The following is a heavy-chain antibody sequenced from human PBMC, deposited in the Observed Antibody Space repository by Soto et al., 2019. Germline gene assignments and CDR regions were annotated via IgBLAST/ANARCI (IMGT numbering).Heavy chain of an antibody. D-gene: IGHD6-19*01. Sequence: RGESLKISCQVSGYRFTDNWIGWVRQMPGKGLEWMGIIFPGDFDTRYSPSFQGQVTISADKSFTTVYLQWNSLEASDTAMYYCARLEGQWLVPYFFDYWGQGTLVTVYS. J-gene: IGHJ4*02. V-gene: IGHV5-51*01. CDR3: ARLEGQWLVPYFFDY. CDR2: IFPGDFDT. CDR1: GYRFTDNW.